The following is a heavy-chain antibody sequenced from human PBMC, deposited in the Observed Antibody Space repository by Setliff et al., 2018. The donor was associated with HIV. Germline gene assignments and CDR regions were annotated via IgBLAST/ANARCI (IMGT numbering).Heavy chain of an antibody. D-gene: IGHD1-26*01. J-gene: IGHJ4*01. Sequence: SETLSLTCTVSGGSISSQYWSWIRQTPGKGLESIGYVYNSGGTNYNPSLKSRVTISVDTSKNQFSLRLSSVTAADTAVYYCARQVGEGKWYLDSWGHGTLVTVS. CDR2: VYNSGGT. CDR3: ARQVGEGKWYLDS. V-gene: IGHV4-59*11. CDR1: GGSISSQY.